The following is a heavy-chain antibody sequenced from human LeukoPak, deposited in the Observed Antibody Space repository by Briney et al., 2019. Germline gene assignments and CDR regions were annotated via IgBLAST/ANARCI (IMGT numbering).Heavy chain of an antibody. Sequence: SVKVSFKASGGTFSSYAISWVRQAPGQGLEWMGGIIPIFGTANYAQKFQGRVTITADESTSTAYMELSSLRSEDTAVYYCARGQSYVHGLLYWGQGTLVTVSS. CDR2: IIPIFGTA. CDR3: ARGQSYVHGLLY. CDR1: GGTFSSYA. D-gene: IGHD2/OR15-2a*01. J-gene: IGHJ4*02. V-gene: IGHV1-69*01.